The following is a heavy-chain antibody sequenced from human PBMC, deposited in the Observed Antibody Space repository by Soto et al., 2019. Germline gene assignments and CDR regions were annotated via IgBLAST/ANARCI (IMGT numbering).Heavy chain of an antibody. V-gene: IGHV4-34*01. CDR1: GGSFSGYY. D-gene: IGHD2-15*01. CDR3: WRTLVVVAARHYYYYYYMDV. Sequence: QVQLQQWDAGLLKPSETLSLTCAVYGGSFSGYYWSWIRQPPGKGLEWIGEINHSGSTNYNPSLKNRVIISVDTTNKHLSSMLRSAAAAATTVYYYWRTLVVVAARHYYYYYYMDVWGKGTTVTVSS. J-gene: IGHJ6*03. CDR2: INHSGST.